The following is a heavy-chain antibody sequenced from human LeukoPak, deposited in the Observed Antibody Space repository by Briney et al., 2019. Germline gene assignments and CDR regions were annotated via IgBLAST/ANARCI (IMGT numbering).Heavy chain of an antibody. D-gene: IGHD4-17*01. CDR2: IYTSGST. V-gene: IGHV4-4*09. CDR3: ARSDYGDYYFDY. CDR1: GGSISSYY. J-gene: IGHJ4*02. Sequence: PSETLSLTCTVSGGSISSYYWSWIRQPPGKGLEWIGYIYTSGSTNYNPSLKSRVTISVDTSKNQFSLKLSSVTAADTAVYYCARSDYGDYYFDYWGQGTLVTVSS.